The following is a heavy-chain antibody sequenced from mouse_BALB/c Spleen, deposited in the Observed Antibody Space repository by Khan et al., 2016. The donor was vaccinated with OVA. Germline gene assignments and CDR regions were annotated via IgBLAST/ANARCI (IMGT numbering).Heavy chain of an antibody. J-gene: IGHJ3*01. Sequence: VQLKESGPELMKPGASVKISCKASGYSFTSYYIHWVMQSPGTSLEWIGYFDPFSGGITYNQKFKGKATLTVDKSSSTSYIHLSNLTSKDSAVYDITRHCYGAWFTYWGQGTLVTVSA. D-gene: IGHD1-2*01. CDR1: GYSFTSYY. V-gene: IGHV1S135*01. CDR2: FDPFSGGI. CDR3: TRHCYGAWFTY.